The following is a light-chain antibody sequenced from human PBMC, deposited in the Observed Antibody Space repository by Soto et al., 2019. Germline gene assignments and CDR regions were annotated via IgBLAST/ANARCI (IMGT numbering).Light chain of an antibody. V-gene: IGKV3-20*01. CDR1: QSVSNNY. Sequence: LVLTQSPGTLSLSPGERATLSCRASQSVSNNYFAWYQQKPDQAPRLLIFGSSDRATGIPDRFSGSGSGTDFTLTISRLEPEDFAVYYCHQYGSSPPYTFGQGTKLEIK. J-gene: IGKJ2*01. CDR3: HQYGSSPPYT. CDR2: GSS.